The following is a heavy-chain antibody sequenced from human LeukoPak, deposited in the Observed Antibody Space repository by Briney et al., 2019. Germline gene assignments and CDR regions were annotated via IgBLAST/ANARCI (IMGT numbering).Heavy chain of an antibody. CDR3: ARVRKTIIVANAFDI. CDR1: GGSISSYY. Sequence: SETLSLTCTVSGGSISSYYWSWIRQHPGKGLEWIGYIYYSGSTYYNPSLKSRVTISVDTSKNQFSLKLSSVTAADTAVYYCARVRKTIIVANAFDIWGQGTMVTVSS. J-gene: IGHJ3*02. V-gene: IGHV4-59*06. D-gene: IGHD5-12*01. CDR2: IYYSGST.